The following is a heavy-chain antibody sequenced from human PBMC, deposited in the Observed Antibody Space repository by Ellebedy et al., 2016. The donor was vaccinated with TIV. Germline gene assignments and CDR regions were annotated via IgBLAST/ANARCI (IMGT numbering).Heavy chain of an antibody. Sequence: GESLKISCAAAGFTFTTYAMHWVRQAPGKGLEWVSAIRGTVMSTFYADSVKGRFTISKDNSKNTVYLQMNSLRAEDTAVYYCTKGGSENVWASYLDYWGLGILVTVSS. D-gene: IGHD3-16*02. CDR2: IRGTVMST. CDR1: GFTFTTYA. V-gene: IGHV3-23*01. J-gene: IGHJ4*02. CDR3: TKGGSENVWASYLDY.